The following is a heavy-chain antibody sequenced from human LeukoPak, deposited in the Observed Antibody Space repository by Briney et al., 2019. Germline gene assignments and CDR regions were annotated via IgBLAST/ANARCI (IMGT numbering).Heavy chain of an antibody. J-gene: IGHJ3*02. CDR2: IYYSGST. CDR3: ARVTRRIDAFDI. Sequence: SQTLSLTCTVSGGSISSGDYYWSWIRQPPGKGLEWIGYIYYSGSTYYNPSLKSRVTTSVDTSKNHFSLKLSSLTAADTAVYYCARVTRRIDAFDIWGQGTMVTVSS. CDR1: GGSISSGDYY. V-gene: IGHV4-30-4*01.